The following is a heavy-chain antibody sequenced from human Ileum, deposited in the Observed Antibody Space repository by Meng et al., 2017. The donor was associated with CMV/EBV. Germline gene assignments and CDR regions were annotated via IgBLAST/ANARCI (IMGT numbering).Heavy chain of an antibody. CDR1: GGSISNYY. Sequence: QVQLQVSRPGMLKTSETLALTCYVSGGSISNYYWSWIRQPAGKGLEWIAHIYTSGTTNYNPSLKSRVTISVDTSRNQFSLKLTSVTAADTAVYYCARNYGSGNWNFFHYWGQGTLVTVSS. J-gene: IGHJ4*02. CDR3: ARNYGSGNWNFFHY. D-gene: IGHD3-10*01. V-gene: IGHV4-4*07. CDR2: IYTSGTT.